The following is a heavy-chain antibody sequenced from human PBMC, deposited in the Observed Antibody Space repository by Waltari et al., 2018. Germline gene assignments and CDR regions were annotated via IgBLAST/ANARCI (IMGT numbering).Heavy chain of an antibody. Sequence: QVQLQQWGAGLLKPSETLSLTCAVYGGSFSGYYWSWIRQPPGRGLEWIGEINHSGSANHNPSLKSRVTLSVDTSKNQFSLKLSSVTAADTAVYYCARNIVATRVLDYWGQGTLVTVSS. V-gene: IGHV4-34*01. CDR3: ARNIVATRVLDY. CDR2: INHSGSA. CDR1: GGSFSGYY. J-gene: IGHJ4*02. D-gene: IGHD5-12*01.